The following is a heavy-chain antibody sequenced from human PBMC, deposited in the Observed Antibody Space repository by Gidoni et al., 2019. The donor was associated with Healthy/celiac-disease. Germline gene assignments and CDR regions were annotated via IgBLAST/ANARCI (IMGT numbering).Heavy chain of an antibody. CDR3: ARAETGAFDI. CDR1: GFTFSSYS. Sequence: EVQLVESGGGLVQPGGSLRLSCAASGFTFSSYSMNWVRQAPGKGLEWVSYISSSSSTIYYADSVKGRFTISRDNAKNSLYLQRNSLRAEDTAVYYCARAETGAFDIWGQGTMVTVSS. CDR2: ISSSSSTI. V-gene: IGHV3-48*04. J-gene: IGHJ3*02.